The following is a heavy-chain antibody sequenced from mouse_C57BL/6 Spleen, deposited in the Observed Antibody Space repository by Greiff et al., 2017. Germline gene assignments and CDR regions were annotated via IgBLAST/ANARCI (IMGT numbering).Heavy chain of an antibody. Sequence: VQLQQPGAELVRPGTSVKLSCKASGYTFTSYWMHWVKQRPGQGLEWIGVIDPSDSYTNYNQKFKGKATLTVDTSSSTAYMQLSSLTSEDSAVYYCAHSSGYRYYFDYWGQGTTLTVSS. V-gene: IGHV1-59*01. J-gene: IGHJ2*01. CDR3: AHSSGYRYYFDY. CDR1: GYTFTSYW. D-gene: IGHD3-2*02. CDR2: IDPSDSYT.